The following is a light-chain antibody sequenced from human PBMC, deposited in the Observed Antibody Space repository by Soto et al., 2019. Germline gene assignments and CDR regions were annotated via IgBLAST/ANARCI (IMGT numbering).Light chain of an antibody. Sequence: QSALTQPRSVSGSPGQSVTISCTGTSSDVGSYNYVSWYQQHPGKAPKLMIYDVSQRPSGVTDRFSGSKSGNTASLTISGHQADDEYDYCCCYYGSSYPAVFGGGTKLTVL. CDR2: DVS. CDR3: CYYGSSYPAV. V-gene: IGLV2-11*01. CDR1: SSDVGSYNY. J-gene: IGLJ2*01.